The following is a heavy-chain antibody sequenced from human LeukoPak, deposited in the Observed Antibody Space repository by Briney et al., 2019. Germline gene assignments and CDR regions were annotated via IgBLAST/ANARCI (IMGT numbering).Heavy chain of an antibody. V-gene: IGHV2-5*01. CDR1: GFSLRTRGMY. J-gene: IGHJ3*02. D-gene: IGHD4-11*01. Sequence: SGPTLLKPTQTLTLTCTFSGFSLRTRGMYVGWIRQPPGKALEWLALIYWNDDKRYSPSLKSRLTITKDTSKNQVVLTMTNMDPVDTATYYCAHRNSDYRAFDIWGQGTMVTVSS. CDR2: IYWNDDK. CDR3: AHRNSDYRAFDI.